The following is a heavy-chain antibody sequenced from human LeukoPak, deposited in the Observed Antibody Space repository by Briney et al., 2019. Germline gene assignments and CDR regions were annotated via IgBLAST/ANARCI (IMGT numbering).Heavy chain of an antibody. CDR1: GGSISSYY. Sequence: SETLSLTCTVSGGSISSYYWSWIRQPPGKGLEWIGYIYYSGSTNYNPSLKGRVTISVDTSKNQFSLKLSSVTAADTAVYYCARDYVVIAAAGKLRRGFDYWGQGTLVTVSS. CDR3: ARDYVVIAAAGKLRRGFDY. D-gene: IGHD6-13*01. CDR2: IYYSGST. J-gene: IGHJ4*02. V-gene: IGHV4-59*01.